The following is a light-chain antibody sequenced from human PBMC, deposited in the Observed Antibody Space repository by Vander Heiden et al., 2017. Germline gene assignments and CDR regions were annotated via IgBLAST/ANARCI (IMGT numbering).Light chain of an antibody. V-gene: IGKV1-5*03. CDR2: KAS. J-gene: IGKJ2*01. Sequence: IQMNQSSSTLSASVGDRVTITCRASQDISIWLAWYQQKPGQAPNLLIHKASNLESGVPSRFSGSGSGTEFTLTISSLQPDDFATYYCQHYNTFPYTFGQGTKLEIK. CDR1: QDISIW. CDR3: QHYNTFPYT.